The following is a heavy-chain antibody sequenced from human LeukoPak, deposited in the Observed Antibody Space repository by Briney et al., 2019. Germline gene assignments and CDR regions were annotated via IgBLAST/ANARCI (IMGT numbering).Heavy chain of an antibody. CDR2: IYYSGST. J-gene: IGHJ4*02. V-gene: IGHV4-59*12. D-gene: IGHD3-22*01. CDR3: ASRDYDSSGYLYYFDY. CDR1: GGSISNYY. Sequence: PSETLSLICTVSGGSISNYYWSWIRQPPGKALEWIGFIYYSGSTNYNPSLKSRVTISVDTSKYQFSLKLSSVTAADTAVYYCASRDYDSSGYLYYFDYWGQGTLVTVSS.